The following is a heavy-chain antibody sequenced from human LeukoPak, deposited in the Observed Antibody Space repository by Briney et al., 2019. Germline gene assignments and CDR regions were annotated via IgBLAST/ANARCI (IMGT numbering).Heavy chain of an antibody. V-gene: IGHV1-18*01. J-gene: IGHJ4*02. CDR1: GYTFTSYG. D-gene: IGHD2-21*02. CDR3: AREAYCGGDCYLDY. CDR2: ISAYNGNT. Sequence: ASVKVSCKASGYTFTSYGISWVRQAPGQGLEWMGWISAYNGNTNYAQKLQGRVTMTTDTSTSTAYMKLRSLRSDDTAAYYCAREAYCGGDCYLDYWGQGTLVTVSS.